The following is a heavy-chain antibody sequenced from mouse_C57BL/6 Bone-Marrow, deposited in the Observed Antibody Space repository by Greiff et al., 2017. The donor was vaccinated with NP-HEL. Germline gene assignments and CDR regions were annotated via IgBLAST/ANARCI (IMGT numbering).Heavy chain of an antibody. CDR1: GYTFTSYG. J-gene: IGHJ2*01. V-gene: IGHV1-81*01. CDR2: IYPRSGNT. D-gene: IGHD2-10*02. CDR3: ARKVWLRYYFDY. Sequence: VQLQQSGAELARPGASVKLSCKASGYTFTSYGISWVKQRTGQGLECIGEIYPRSGNTYYNEKFKGKATLTADKSSSTAYMELRSLTSEDSAVYFCARKVWLRYYFDYWGQGTTLTVSS.